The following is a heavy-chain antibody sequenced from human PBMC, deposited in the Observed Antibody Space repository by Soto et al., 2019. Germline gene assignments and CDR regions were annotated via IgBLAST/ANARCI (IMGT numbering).Heavy chain of an antibody. CDR1: GFTLSGRS. CDR2: IDNAGTDS. D-gene: IGHD3-10*01. J-gene: IGHJ6*04. V-gene: IGHV3-74*01. Sequence: EVQLVESGGGLVQPGGSLRLSCAASGFTLSGRSMHWVRQAPGKGLVWVSGIDNAGTDSTYADSVKGRFTSSRDNAKNMLYLQMISLGVEDTAVYYCARGWFGPDVWGKGTTVTVSS. CDR3: ARGWFGPDV.